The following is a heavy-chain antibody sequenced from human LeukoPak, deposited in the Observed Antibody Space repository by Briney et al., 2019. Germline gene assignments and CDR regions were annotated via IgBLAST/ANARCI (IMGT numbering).Heavy chain of an antibody. D-gene: IGHD6-19*01. J-gene: IGHJ6*02. Sequence: ASVKVSCKASGYTYTGYYMHWVRQAPGQGLEWMGWINPNSGGTNYAQKFQGRVTMTRDTSISTAYMELSRLRSADTAVYYCARARRIAVAGTSLPGGRFDVWGQGTTVTVSS. CDR2: INPNSGGT. V-gene: IGHV1-2*02. CDR3: ARARRIAVAGTSLPGGRFDV. CDR1: GYTYTGYY.